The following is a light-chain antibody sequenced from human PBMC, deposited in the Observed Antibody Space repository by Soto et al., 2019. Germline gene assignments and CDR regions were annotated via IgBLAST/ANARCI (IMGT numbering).Light chain of an antibody. CDR1: SSNIGSNT. J-gene: IGLJ2*01. Sequence: QPVLTQPPSASGTPGQRVTISCSGSSSNIGSNTVNWYQQLPGTAPKLLIYSNNQRPSGVPDRFSGSKYGTSASLAISRLQSEDEADYYCAAWDDSLNGVVFGGGTKLTVL. CDR3: AAWDDSLNGVV. CDR2: SNN. V-gene: IGLV1-44*01.